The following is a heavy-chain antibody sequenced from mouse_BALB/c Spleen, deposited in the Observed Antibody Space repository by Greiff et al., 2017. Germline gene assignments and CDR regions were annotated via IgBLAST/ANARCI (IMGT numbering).Heavy chain of an antibody. V-gene: IGHV1S29*02. CDR1: GYSFTDYN. J-gene: IGHJ3*01. D-gene: IGHD2-2*01. Sequence: EVQLQQSGPELVKPGASVKISCKASGYSFTDYNMHWVKQSPGKSLEWIGFIYPYNGGTGYNQKFKSKATLTVDNSSSTAYMELRSLTSEDSAVYYCARVYGYDEGFAYWGQGTLVTVSA. CDR2: IYPYNGGT. CDR3: ARVYGYDEGFAY.